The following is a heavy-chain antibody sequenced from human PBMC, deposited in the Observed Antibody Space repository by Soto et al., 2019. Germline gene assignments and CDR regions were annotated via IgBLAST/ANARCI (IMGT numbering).Heavy chain of an antibody. CDR3: ARDYVKIFGVVIPSDY. Sequence: ASVKVSCKASGYTFTSYAMHWVRQAPGQRLEWMGWINAGNGNTKYSQKFQGRVTITRDTSASTAYMELSSLRSEDTAVYYCARDYVKIFGVVIPSDYWGEGTLVTVYS. D-gene: IGHD3-3*01. CDR2: INAGNGNT. V-gene: IGHV1-3*01. CDR1: GYTFTSYA. J-gene: IGHJ4*02.